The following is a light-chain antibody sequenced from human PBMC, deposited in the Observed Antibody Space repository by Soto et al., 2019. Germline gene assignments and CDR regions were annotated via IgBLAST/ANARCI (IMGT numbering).Light chain of an antibody. CDR2: VAS. Sequence: EIVMTQSPATLCVSPGERVTLSCRASQSVSSNLAWYQQQPGQSPRLLIYVASTRVTDIPARFSGSGSGTEFTLTISSLQSEDFAFYYCQQYNNWPPPNTFGQGTRLEIK. J-gene: IGKJ5*01. CDR3: QQYNNWPPPNT. CDR1: QSVSSN. V-gene: IGKV3-15*01.